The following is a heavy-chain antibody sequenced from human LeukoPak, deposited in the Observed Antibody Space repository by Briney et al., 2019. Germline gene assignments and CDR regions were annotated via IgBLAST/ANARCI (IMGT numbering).Heavy chain of an antibody. CDR2: ISGSGSST. CDR3: AKDGTYYYDSSISAFDI. D-gene: IGHD3-22*01. J-gene: IGHJ3*02. CDR1: GFTFNYYA. V-gene: IGHV3-23*01. Sequence: GGSLRLSCAASGFTFNYYAMSWVRQAPGKGLEWVSAISGSGSSTYYADSVKGRFTISRDNSKNTLYLQMNSLRAEDTAVYYCAKDGTYYYDSSISAFDIWGQGTMVTVSS.